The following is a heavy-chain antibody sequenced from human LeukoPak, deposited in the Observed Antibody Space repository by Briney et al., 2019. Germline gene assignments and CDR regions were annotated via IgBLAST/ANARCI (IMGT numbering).Heavy chain of an antibody. V-gene: IGHV3-21*01. CDR1: GFIFSSYA. D-gene: IGHD3-22*01. Sequence: GGPLRLSCAASGFIFSSYAMNWVRRAPGKGLEWVSSISNNSRYIYYADSVKGRFTISRDNAENSVYLQMSSLRVEDTAVYYCARPQDISTTTFLQVENWGQGTLVTVSS. CDR2: ISNNSRYI. J-gene: IGHJ4*02. CDR3: ARPQDISTTTFLQVEN.